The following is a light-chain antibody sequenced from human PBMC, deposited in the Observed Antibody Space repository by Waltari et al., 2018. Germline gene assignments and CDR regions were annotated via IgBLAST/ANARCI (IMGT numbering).Light chain of an antibody. J-gene: IGLJ2*01. CDR3: SSYRTTTTRL. CDR1: SSDVGGYNY. Sequence: QSALTQPASVSGSPGQSITISCTGTSSDVGGYNYVSWYQQHPGKAPKLIIYDVSERPSVVSTRFSGSKSGNTASLTISGLQAEDEADYYCSSYRTTTTRLFGGGTKVTVL. CDR2: DVS. V-gene: IGLV2-14*03.